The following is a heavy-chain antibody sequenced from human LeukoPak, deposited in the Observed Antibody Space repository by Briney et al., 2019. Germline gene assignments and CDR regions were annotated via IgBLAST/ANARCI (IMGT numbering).Heavy chain of an antibody. Sequence: GGSLRLSCAASGFIFEDYTMHWVRQVPGKTLEWVSLVNWHGTTCYADSLKGRFTISRDNSKNSLYLQMDSLRTEDTAFYYCAKDLTYESSGSVIDTWGLGTLVTVSS. CDR3: AKDLTYESSGSVIDT. CDR2: VNWHGTT. CDR1: GFIFEDYT. D-gene: IGHD3-22*01. J-gene: IGHJ5*02. V-gene: IGHV3-43*01.